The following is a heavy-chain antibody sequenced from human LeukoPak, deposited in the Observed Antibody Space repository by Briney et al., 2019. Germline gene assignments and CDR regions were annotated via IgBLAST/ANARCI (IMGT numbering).Heavy chain of an antibody. V-gene: IGHV3-7*01. CDR1: GFTFSSYW. D-gene: IGHD4-17*01. CDR3: AKDEVGGDYRFDY. Sequence: GGSLRLSCAASGFTFSSYWMSWVRQAPGKGLEWVANIKQDESEKYYVDSVKGRFTISRDNSKNTLYLQMNSLRAEDTAVYYCAKDEVGGDYRFDYWGQGILVTVSS. J-gene: IGHJ4*02. CDR2: IKQDESEK.